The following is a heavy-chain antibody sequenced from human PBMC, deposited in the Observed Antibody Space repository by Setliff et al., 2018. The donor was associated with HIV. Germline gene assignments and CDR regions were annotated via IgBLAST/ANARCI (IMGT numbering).Heavy chain of an antibody. J-gene: IGHJ6*03. CDR2: IYSGGST. D-gene: IGHD1-26*01. Sequence: HPGGSLRLSCAASGFTFSSYSMNWVRQAPGKGLEWISVIYSGGSTYYADSVKGRFTISRDNSKNTLYLQMNSLRAEDTAVYYCARESGSYEVPFLYYYYMDVWGKGTTVTVSS. V-gene: IGHV3-66*02. CDR1: GFTFSSYS. CDR3: ARESGSYEVPFLYYYYMDV.